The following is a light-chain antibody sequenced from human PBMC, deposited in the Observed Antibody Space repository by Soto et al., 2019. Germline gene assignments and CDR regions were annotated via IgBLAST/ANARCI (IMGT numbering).Light chain of an antibody. J-gene: IGKJ4*01. CDR2: AAS. V-gene: IGKV1-9*01. CDR3: QHLNSYPVT. CDR1: QGIRNY. Sequence: DIQLTQSPSFLSASVGDRVTITCRASQGIRNYLAWYQQKPGKAPELLIYAASTLQSGVPSTFSGSGSGTEFTLTISSLQPEDFATYYCQHLNSYPVTFGGGTKVEIK.